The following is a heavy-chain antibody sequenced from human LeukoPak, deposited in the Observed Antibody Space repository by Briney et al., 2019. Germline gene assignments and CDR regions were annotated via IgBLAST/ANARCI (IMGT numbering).Heavy chain of an antibody. Sequence: SETLSLTCTVSGGSISSYYWSWIRQPPGKGLEWIGNIHYSGSTKYYPSLKSRVTILVDTSRNQLSLRMSSVTAADTAVYYCAGAAGGYYFDYWGQGSLVTVSS. CDR1: GGSISSYY. CDR3: AGAAGGYYFDY. V-gene: IGHV4-59*01. CDR2: IHYSGST. D-gene: IGHD2-8*02. J-gene: IGHJ4*02.